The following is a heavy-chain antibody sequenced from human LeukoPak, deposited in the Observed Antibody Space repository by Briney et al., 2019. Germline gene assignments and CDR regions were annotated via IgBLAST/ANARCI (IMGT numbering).Heavy chain of an antibody. CDR2: IYYSGST. CDR1: GGSVSSGGYY. J-gene: IGHJ6*03. Sequence: PSETLSLTCTVSGGSVSSGGYYWSWIRQHPGKGLEWIGYIYYSGSTYYNPSLESRLTISLDTSTNQFSLKLGSVTAADTAVYYCATTAYYLYVDVWGKGTAIPVS. V-gene: IGHV4-31*03. CDR3: ATTAYYLYVDV. D-gene: IGHD1-26*01.